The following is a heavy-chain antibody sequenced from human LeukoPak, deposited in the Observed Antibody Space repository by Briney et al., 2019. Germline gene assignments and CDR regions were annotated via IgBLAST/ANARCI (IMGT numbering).Heavy chain of an antibody. CDR1: GGTFSSYT. CDR3: ASDYYDSSGYPPKYDY. J-gene: IGHJ4*02. V-gene: IGHV1-69*02. D-gene: IGHD3-22*01. Sequence: GASVKVSCKASGGTFSSYTISWVRQAPGQGLEWMGRIIPILGIANYAQKFQGRVTITADKSTSTAYMELSSLRSEDTAVYYGASDYYDSSGYPPKYDYWGQGTLVTVSS. CDR2: IIPILGIA.